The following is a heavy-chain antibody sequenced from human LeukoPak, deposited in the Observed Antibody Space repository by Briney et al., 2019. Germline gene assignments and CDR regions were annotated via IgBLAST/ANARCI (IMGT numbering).Heavy chain of an antibody. V-gene: IGHV4-34*01. J-gene: IGHJ4*02. CDR3: AGPTIVGAIDHRDPFDY. CDR2: INHSGST. Sequence: SETLSLTCAVYGGSFSGYYWSWIRQPPGKGLEWIGEINHSGSTNYNPSLKSRVTISVDTSKNQFSLKLSSVTAADTAVYYCAGPTIVGAIDHRDPFDYWGQGTLVTVSS. CDR1: GGSFSGYY. D-gene: IGHD1-26*01.